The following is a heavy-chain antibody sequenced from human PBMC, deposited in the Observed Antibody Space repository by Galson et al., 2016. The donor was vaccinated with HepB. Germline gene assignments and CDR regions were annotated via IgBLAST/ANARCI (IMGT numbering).Heavy chain of an antibody. CDR2: IIPFFHTT. D-gene: IGHD3-3*01. J-gene: IGHJ3*02. Sequence: SVKVSCKASGGILNSYAISWVRQAPGQGLEWMGGIIPFFHTTNYAQKFQGRVTITADESTTTVYMDLSSLKSEDTAVYYCATIFGLDAFDIWGQGTGVIVSS. CDR3: ATIFGLDAFDI. V-gene: IGHV1-69*13. CDR1: GGILNSYA.